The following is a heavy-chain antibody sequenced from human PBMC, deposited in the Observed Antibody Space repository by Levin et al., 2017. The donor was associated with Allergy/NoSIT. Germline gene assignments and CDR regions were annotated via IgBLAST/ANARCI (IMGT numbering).Heavy chain of an antibody. V-gene: IGHV4-34*01. CDR2: IGHSGST. CDR1: GGSTHSYY. Sequence: GSLRLSCAVTGGSTHSYYWSWIRQPPGKGLEWIGEIGHSGSTNYNPSLESRVTMSIDTSKNQFSLRLRSVTAADTGVYYCARATTAFDYWSQGNLVTVSS. J-gene: IGHJ4*02. D-gene: IGHD4-17*01. CDR3: ARATTAFDY.